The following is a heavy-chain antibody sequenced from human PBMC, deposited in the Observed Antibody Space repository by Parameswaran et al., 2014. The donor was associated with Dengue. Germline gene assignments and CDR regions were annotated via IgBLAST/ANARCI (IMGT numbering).Heavy chain of an antibody. CDR3: ARKGSSWSGYYYMDV. V-gene: IGHV4-34*01. D-gene: IGHD6-13*01. Sequence: WIRQPPGKGLEWIGEINHSGSTNYNPSLKSRVTISVDTSKNQFSLKLSSVTAADTAVYYCARKGSSWSGYYYMDVWGKGTTVTVSS. J-gene: IGHJ6*03. CDR2: INHSGST.